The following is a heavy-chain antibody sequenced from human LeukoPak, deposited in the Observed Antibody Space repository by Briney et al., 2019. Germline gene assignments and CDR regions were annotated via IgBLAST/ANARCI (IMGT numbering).Heavy chain of an antibody. D-gene: IGHD2-15*01. CDR3: AREGCSGGSCYLDGMDV. J-gene: IGHJ6*02. Sequence: SETLSLTCTVSGGSISSSSYYWGWIRQPPGKGLEWIGSIYYSGSTYYNPSLKSRVTISVDTSKNQFSLKLSSVTAADTAVYYCAREGCSGGSCYLDGMDVWGQGTTVTVSS. CDR2: IYYSGST. CDR1: GGSISSSSYY. V-gene: IGHV4-39*07.